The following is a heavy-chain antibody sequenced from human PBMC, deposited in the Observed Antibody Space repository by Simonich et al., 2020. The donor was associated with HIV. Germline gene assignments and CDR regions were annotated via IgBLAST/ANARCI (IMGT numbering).Heavy chain of an antibody. CDR2: TNHRGST. D-gene: IGHD4-17*01. CDR1: GGSFSGYD. CDR3: ARRHPTTVTTPYFDY. V-gene: IGHV4-34*01. Sequence: QVQLQQWGAGLLKPSETLSLTCAVYGGSFSGYDWSWIRQTPGKGLEWIGETNHRGSTNYNPYLKSRVTISVTTSKNQFSLKLSSVTAADTAVYYCARRHPTTVTTPYFDYWGQGTLVTVSS. J-gene: IGHJ4*02.